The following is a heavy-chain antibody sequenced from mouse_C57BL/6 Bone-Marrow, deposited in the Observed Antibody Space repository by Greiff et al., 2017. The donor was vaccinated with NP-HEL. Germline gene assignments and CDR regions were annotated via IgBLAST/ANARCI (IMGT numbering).Heavy chain of an antibody. D-gene: IGHD2-12*01. Sequence: ESGPGLVKPSQSLSLTCSVTGYSITSGYYWNWIRQFPGNKLEWMGYISYDGSNNYNPSLKNRISITRDTSKNQFFLKLNSVTTEDTATYYCARDQNDEGDYFDYWGQGTTLTVSS. V-gene: IGHV3-6*01. J-gene: IGHJ2*01. CDR3: ARDQNDEGDYFDY. CDR2: ISYDGSN. CDR1: GYSITSGYY.